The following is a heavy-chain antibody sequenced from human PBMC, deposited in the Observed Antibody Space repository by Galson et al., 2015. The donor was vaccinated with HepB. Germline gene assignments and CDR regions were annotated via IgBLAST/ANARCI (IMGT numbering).Heavy chain of an antibody. CDR2: ISNDGSNQ. D-gene: IGHD4-11*01. CDR1: GFTFSNHA. J-gene: IGHJ6*02. V-gene: IGHV3-30*04. CDR3: ARGIRRSTDYISKHYYYGLEV. Sequence: SLRLSCAASGFTFSNHAMHWVRQAPGKGLEWVAVISNDGSNQFYGDSVQGRFSISRDNSRNTLYLQMNSLKSGDTAVYYCARGIRRSTDYISKHYYYGLEVRGQGTTVTVTS.